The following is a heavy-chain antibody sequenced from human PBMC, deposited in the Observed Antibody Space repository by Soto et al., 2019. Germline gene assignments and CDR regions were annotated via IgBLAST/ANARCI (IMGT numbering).Heavy chain of an antibody. Sequence: QVQLQQWGAGLLKPSETLSLTCAVYGGSFSGYYWSWIRQPPGKGLEWIGEINHSGSTNYNPSLKSRVTISVDTSKNQFSLKLSSVTAADTAVYYCARGPRIWGYYYYYYMDVWGKGTTVTVSS. CDR2: INHSGST. V-gene: IGHV4-34*01. CDR1: GGSFSGYY. J-gene: IGHJ6*03. CDR3: ARGPRIWGYYYYYYMDV. D-gene: IGHD3-16*01.